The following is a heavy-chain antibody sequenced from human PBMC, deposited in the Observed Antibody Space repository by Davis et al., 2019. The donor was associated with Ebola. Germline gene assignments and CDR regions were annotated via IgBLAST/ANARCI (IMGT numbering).Heavy chain of an antibody. Sequence: ASVTVSRMASRYTFTSYGISWVRQAPGQGLEWMGWIRAYNGNTHDAQKLQGRVTMTTDTSTRTAYMELRSLRSDDTAVYYCARQVYRSWLGKDYWGQGTLVTVSS. CDR1: RYTFTSYG. D-gene: IGHD3-10*01. CDR2: IRAYNGNT. J-gene: IGHJ4*02. V-gene: IGHV1-18*01. CDR3: ARQVYRSWLGKDY.